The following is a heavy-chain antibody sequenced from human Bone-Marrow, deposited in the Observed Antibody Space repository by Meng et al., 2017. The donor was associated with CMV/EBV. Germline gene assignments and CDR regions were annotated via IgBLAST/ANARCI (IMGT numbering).Heavy chain of an antibody. V-gene: IGHV1-2*02. J-gene: IGHJ3*02. CDR3: ARDFYEYDDSGYYDDTFDI. CDR2: FNPNSGAT. CDR1: GYTFIDYY. D-gene: IGHD3-22*01. Sequence: ASVKVSCKASGYTFIDYYMHWVRQAPGQGLEWMGWFNPNSGATSFAQKFQGRVAMTSDTSFSTAYMDLRSLRSDDTAVYYCARDFYEYDDSGYYDDTFDIWGQGTMVTVSS.